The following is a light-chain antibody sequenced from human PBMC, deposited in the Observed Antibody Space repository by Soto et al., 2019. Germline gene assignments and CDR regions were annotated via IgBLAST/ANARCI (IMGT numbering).Light chain of an antibody. CDR1: QTISSW. CDR2: KAC. CDR3: QHYNSYSEA. J-gene: IGKJ1*01. Sequence: DIQMTQSPSTLSGSVGDRVTITCRASQTISSWLAWYQQKPGKAPKLLIYKACTLKSGVPSRFSSSGSGTEFTLTISSLQPDDFATYYCQHYNSYSEAFGQGTKVELK. V-gene: IGKV1-5*03.